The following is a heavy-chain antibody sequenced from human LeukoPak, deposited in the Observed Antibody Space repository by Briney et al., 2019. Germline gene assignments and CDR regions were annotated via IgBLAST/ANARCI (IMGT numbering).Heavy chain of an antibody. CDR2: INPNSGGT. CDR1: GYTFTSYG. J-gene: IGHJ3*02. CDR3: ARVVAVAGTSAFDI. Sequence: APVKVSCKASGYTFTSYGISWVRQAPGQGLEWMGWINPNSGGTNYAQKFQGRVTMTRDTSISTAYMELSRLRSDDTAVYYCARVVAVAGTSAFDIWGQGTMVTVSS. D-gene: IGHD6-19*01. V-gene: IGHV1-2*02.